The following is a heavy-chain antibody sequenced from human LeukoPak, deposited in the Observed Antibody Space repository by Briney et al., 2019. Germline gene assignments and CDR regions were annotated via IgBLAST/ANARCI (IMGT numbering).Heavy chain of an antibody. CDR1: GYTFTGYY. D-gene: IGHD2-15*01. J-gene: IGHJ4*02. Sequence: GASVKVSCKASGYTFTGYYMHWVRQAPGQGLEWMGWINAYNGNTNYAQKLQGRVTMTTDTSTSTAYMELRSLRSDDTAVYYCARDLPGINVDYWGQGTLVTVSS. V-gene: IGHV1-18*04. CDR3: ARDLPGINVDY. CDR2: INAYNGNT.